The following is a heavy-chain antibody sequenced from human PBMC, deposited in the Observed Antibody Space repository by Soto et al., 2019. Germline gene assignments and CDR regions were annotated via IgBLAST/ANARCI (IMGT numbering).Heavy chain of an antibody. CDR2: ISAYNGNT. CDR3: ARELCSSGWYTCGMDV. D-gene: IGHD6-19*01. V-gene: IGHV1-18*01. CDR1: GYTFTSYG. J-gene: IGHJ6*02. Sequence: QVQLVQSGAEVKKPGASVKVSCKASGYTFTSYGISWVRQAPGQGLEWMGWISAYNGNTNYAQKLQGRVTMTTDTSTCTAYMEPRSLRSDDTAVYYCARELCSSGWYTCGMDVRGQGTTVTVSS.